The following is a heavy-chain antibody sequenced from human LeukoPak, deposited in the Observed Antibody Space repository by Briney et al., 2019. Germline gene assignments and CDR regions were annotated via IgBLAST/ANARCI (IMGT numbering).Heavy chain of an antibody. D-gene: IGHD5-18*01. CDR3: ARSDTTMVTGNAFDI. V-gene: IGHV4-59*01. J-gene: IGHJ3*02. CDR1: GGSISDYY. Sequence: SETLSLTCTVSGGSISDYYWSWIRQPPGKGLEWIGYISYSGSTNYNPSLKSRVTMSLDTSKNQFSLKLSSVTAADTAVYYCARSDTTMVTGNAFDIWGQGTMVTVSS. CDR2: ISYSGST.